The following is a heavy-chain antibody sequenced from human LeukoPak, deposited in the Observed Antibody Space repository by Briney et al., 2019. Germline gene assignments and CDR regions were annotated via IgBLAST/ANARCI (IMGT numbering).Heavy chain of an antibody. D-gene: IGHD4-17*01. Sequence: PGGSLRLSCAASGFTFSSYAMSWVRQAPGKGLEWVSAISRSGGSTYYADSVKGRFTISRDNSKNTLYLQMNSLRAEDTAVYYCAKDRIPRMTTVPIGYFDYWGQGTLVTVSS. CDR2: ISRSGGST. V-gene: IGHV3-23*01. CDR1: GFTFSSYA. CDR3: AKDRIPRMTTVPIGYFDY. J-gene: IGHJ4*02.